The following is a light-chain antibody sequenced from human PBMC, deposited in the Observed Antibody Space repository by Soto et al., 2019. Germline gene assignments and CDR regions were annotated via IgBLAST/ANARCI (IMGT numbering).Light chain of an antibody. Sequence: QSVLTQPPSVSGAPGQRVTISCTGSSSNIGAGYGVHWYQQLPGTAPKLLIYGNSNRPSGVPDRFSGSKSGTSASLAITGLRAEDEADYYCQSYDSSLSGYVFGTGTKVTVL. V-gene: IGLV1-40*01. CDR2: GNS. J-gene: IGLJ1*01. CDR1: SSNIGAGYG. CDR3: QSYDSSLSGYV.